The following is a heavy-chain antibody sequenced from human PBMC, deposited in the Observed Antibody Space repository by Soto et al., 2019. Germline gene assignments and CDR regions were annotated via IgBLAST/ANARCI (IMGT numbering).Heavy chain of an antibody. CDR3: ASSPVTGIYYAMDV. J-gene: IGHJ6*02. CDR2: IYYTGST. Sequence: SETLSLICTVSGGSISSGGYYWSWIRQHPGKGLEWIGNIYYTGSTHYDPSLKSRITISLDTSKNQISLKLSSVTAADTAVYYCASSPVTGIYYAMDVWGQGATVTVSS. V-gene: IGHV4-31*03. CDR1: GGSISSGGYY. D-gene: IGHD6-19*01.